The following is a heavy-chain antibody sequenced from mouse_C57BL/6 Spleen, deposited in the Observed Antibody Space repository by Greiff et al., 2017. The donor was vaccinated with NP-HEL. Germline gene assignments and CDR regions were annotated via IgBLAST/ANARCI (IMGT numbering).Heavy chain of an antibody. Sequence: EVQLQESGPGMVKPSQSLSLTCTVTGYSITSGYDWHWIRHFPGNKLEWMGYISYSVSTNYNPSLKSRISITHDTSKNHFFLKLNSVTTEDTATYYCARKGLFFDYWGQGTTLTVSS. CDR1: GYSITSGYD. D-gene: IGHD1-1*01. J-gene: IGHJ2*01. CDR2: ISYSVST. CDR3: ARKGLFFDY. V-gene: IGHV3-1*01.